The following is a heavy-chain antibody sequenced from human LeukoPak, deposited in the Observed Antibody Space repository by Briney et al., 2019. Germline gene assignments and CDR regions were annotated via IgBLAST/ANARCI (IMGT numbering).Heavy chain of an antibody. Sequence: GSLRLSCEASGFTFSRYGMSWVRQPPGKGLEWIGEINHSGSTNYNPSLKSRVTISVDTSKNQFSLKLSSVTAADTAVYYCARGVAYYYDSSGYYYVDWFDPWGQGTLVTVSS. CDR2: INHSGST. CDR3: ARGVAYYYDSSGYYYVDWFDP. J-gene: IGHJ5*02. D-gene: IGHD3-22*01. CDR1: GFTFSRYG. V-gene: IGHV4-34*01.